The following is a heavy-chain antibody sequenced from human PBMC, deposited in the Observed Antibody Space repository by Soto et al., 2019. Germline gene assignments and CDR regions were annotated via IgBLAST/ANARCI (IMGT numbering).Heavy chain of an antibody. CDR2: ISSSSSYI. D-gene: IGHD3-3*01. V-gene: IGHV3-21*01. Sequence: GGSLRLSCAASGFTFSSYSMNWVRQAPGKGLEWVSSISSSSSYIYYADSVKGRFTISRDNAKNSLYLQMNSLRAEDTAVYYCARSRSRFLEWLLQDYYMDVWGKGTTVTVSS. CDR1: GFTFSSYS. CDR3: ARSRSRFLEWLLQDYYMDV. J-gene: IGHJ6*03.